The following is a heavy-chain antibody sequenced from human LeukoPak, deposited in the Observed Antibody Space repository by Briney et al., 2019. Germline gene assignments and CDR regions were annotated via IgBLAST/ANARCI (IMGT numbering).Heavy chain of an antibody. V-gene: IGHV3-48*02. D-gene: IGHD2-2*01. J-gene: IGHJ4*02. CDR1: GFTFSSFG. Sequence: GRSLRLSCAASGFTFSSFGMNWVRQAPGKGLEWVSYISSGGSDIYYADSVKGRFTISRDDAKNSLYLQMNSLRDDDTAVYSCTRKAVPSSRAPANYFDYWGQGTLVTVSS. CDR3: TRKAVPSSRAPANYFDY. CDR2: ISSGGSDI.